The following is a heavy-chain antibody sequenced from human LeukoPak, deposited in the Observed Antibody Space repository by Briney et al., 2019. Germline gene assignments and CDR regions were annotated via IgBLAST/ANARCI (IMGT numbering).Heavy chain of an antibody. J-gene: IGHJ3*02. D-gene: IGHD2-2*02. V-gene: IGHV3-9*01. CDR1: GFTFDDYA. CDR2: ISWNSGSI. Sequence: PGGSLRLSCAASGFTFDDYAMHWVRQAPGKGLEWVSGISWNSGSIGYADSVKGRFTISRDNAKNSLYLQMNSLRAEDTALYYCAKDMSHCSSTSCYTGGAFDIWGQGTMVTVSS. CDR3: AKDMSHCSSTSCYTGGAFDI.